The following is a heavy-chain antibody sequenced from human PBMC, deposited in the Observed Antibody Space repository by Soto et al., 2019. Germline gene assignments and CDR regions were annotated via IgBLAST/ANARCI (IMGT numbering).Heavy chain of an antibody. D-gene: IGHD2-2*01. CDR1: GFTFSSYG. Sequence: PVGSLRLSCAASGFTFSSYGMHWVRQAPGKGLEWVAVIWYDGSNKYYADSVKGRFTISRDNSKNTLYLQMNSLRAEDTAVYYCARDRRYCSSTSCSTGWYYYGMDVWGQGTTVTVSS. V-gene: IGHV3-33*01. J-gene: IGHJ6*02. CDR2: IWYDGSNK. CDR3: ARDRRYCSSTSCSTGWYYYGMDV.